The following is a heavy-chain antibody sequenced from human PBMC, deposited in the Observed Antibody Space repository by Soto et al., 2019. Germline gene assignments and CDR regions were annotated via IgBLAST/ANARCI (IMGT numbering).Heavy chain of an antibody. D-gene: IGHD6-19*01. Sequence: EVQLVESGGGLVQPRGSLRLSCAASGFSFSTYWMNWVRQAPGKGLEWVAIIKKDGSEKLYVDSVKGRFTISRDNARNSLYLEMNSLRAEGTAVYYCVAGSGWLPDFWGQGTLVTVSS. V-gene: IGHV3-7*01. CDR3: VAGSGWLPDF. J-gene: IGHJ4*02. CDR1: GFSFSTYW. CDR2: IKKDGSEK.